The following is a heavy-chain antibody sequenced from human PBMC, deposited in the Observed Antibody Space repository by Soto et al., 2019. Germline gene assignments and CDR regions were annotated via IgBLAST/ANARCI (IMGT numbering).Heavy chain of an antibody. D-gene: IGHD3-3*01. Sequence: PGGSLRPSCAASGFTFSSYAMSWVRQAQGKGLESVSSISGSGDSTYYADSVKGRFTISRDNSKNTLYLQMNSLRADDTAVYYCARDGRRFLEWLLYLDYWGQGTPVTVSS. J-gene: IGHJ4*02. V-gene: IGHV3-23*01. CDR3: ARDGRRFLEWLLYLDY. CDR2: ISGSGDST. CDR1: GFTFSSYA.